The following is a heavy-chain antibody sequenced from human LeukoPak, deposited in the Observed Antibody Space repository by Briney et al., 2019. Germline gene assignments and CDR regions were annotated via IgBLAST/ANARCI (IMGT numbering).Heavy chain of an antibody. V-gene: IGHV3-53*01. CDR1: GFTVSSNS. CDR2: IYSDNT. J-gene: IGHJ4*02. D-gene: IGHD4/OR15-4a*01. CDR3: ARRAGAYSHPYDY. Sequence: GGSLRLSCTVSGFTVSSNSMSWVRQAPGKGLEWVSFIYSDNTHYSDSVKGRFTISTDNSKNPLYLQMNSLRAEDTAVYYCARRAGAYSHPYDYWGQGTLVTVSS.